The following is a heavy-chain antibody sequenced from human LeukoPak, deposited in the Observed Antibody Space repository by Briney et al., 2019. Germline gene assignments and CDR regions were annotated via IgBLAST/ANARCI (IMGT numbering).Heavy chain of an antibody. D-gene: IGHD3-22*01. CDR2: IYYSGST. V-gene: IGHV4-4*02. CDR1: GGSISSSNW. Sequence: SGTLSLTCAVSGGSISSSNWWSWVRQPPGKGLEWIGYIYYSGSTYYNPSLKSRVTISVDTSKNQFSLKLSSVTAADTAVYYCARDVYYYDSSGYYSLYFDYWGQGTLVTVSS. CDR3: ARDVYYYDSSGYYSLYFDY. J-gene: IGHJ4*02.